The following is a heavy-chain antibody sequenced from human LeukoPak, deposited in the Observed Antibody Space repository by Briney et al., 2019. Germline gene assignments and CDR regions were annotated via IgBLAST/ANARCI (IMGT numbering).Heavy chain of an antibody. D-gene: IGHD5-12*01. CDR1: GFTFSTYA. CDR2: ISDSGGST. Sequence: GSLRLSCAASGFTFSTYAMSWVRQAPGKGLEWVSTISDSGGSTYNADSVKGRFTISRDNSKNTLYLQMNSLRAEDTAVYYCAKGLRTPGDYWGQGTLVTVSS. CDR3: AKGLRTPGDY. V-gene: IGHV3-23*01. J-gene: IGHJ4*02.